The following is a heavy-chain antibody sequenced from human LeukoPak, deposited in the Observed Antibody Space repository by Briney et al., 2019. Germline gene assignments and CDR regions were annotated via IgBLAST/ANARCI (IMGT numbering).Heavy chain of an antibody. J-gene: IGHJ4*02. Sequence: GGSLRLSCAASGFDFSAYTMAWVRQAPGRGLEWFSSISGVSNFIYYADSVKGRFTISRDNAKNSLFLQMNSLRVEDTAVYYCAKDHWFAVGNPDRDAVYNFDYWGRGTLVTVSS. CDR2: ISGVSNFI. CDR1: GFDFSAYT. V-gene: IGHV3-21*01. CDR3: AKDHWFAVGNPDRDAVYNFDY. D-gene: IGHD1-26*01.